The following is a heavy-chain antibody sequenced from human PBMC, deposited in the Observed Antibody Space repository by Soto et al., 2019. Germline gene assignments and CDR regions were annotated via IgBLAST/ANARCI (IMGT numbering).Heavy chain of an antibody. CDR1: GDSVGNGPYY. D-gene: IGHD2-8*01. CDR3: ARVGTSCHNGGCYYYYGVGV. CDR2: IYYTGSF. Sequence: QVRLQESGPGLVKPSETLSLSCLVSGDSVGNGPYYSSWIRQPPGKGLEWIGYIYYTGSFNFNPSLESRVNISIDMSKNQFYLKLHSVTAADAAVYFCARVGTSCHNGGCYYYYGVGVWGQGTTVAISS. V-gene: IGHV4-61*01. J-gene: IGHJ6*02.